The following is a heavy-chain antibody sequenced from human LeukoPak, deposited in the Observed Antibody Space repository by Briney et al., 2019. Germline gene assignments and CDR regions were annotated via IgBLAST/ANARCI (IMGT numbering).Heavy chain of an antibody. Sequence: SETLSLTCTVSGGSISSSSYYWGWIRQPPGKGLEWIGSIYYSGSTYYNPSLKSRVTISVDTSKNQFSLKLSPVTAADTAVYYCARDRYSGSADAFDIWGQGTMVTVSS. J-gene: IGHJ3*02. CDR1: GGSISSSSYY. V-gene: IGHV4-39*07. CDR3: ARDRYSGSADAFDI. CDR2: IYYSGST. D-gene: IGHD1-26*01.